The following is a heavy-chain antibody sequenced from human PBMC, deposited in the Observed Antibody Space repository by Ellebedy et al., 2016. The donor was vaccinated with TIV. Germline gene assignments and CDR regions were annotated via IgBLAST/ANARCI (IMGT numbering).Heavy chain of an antibody. V-gene: IGHV1-69*05. CDR1: GGTFSSYA. CDR2: IIPIFGTA. D-gene: IGHD6-6*01. CDR3: ARDGSSSGYMLFSYYNGMDV. J-gene: IGHJ6*02. Sequence: ASVKVSCKASGGTFSSYAISWVRQAPGQGLEWMGGIIPIFGTANYAQKLQGRVTMTTDTSTSTAYMELRSLRSDDTAVYYCARDGSSSGYMLFSYYNGMDVWGQGTTVTVSS.